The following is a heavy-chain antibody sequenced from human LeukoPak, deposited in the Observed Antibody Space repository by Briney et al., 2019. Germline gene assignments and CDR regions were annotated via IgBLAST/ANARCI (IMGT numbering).Heavy chain of an antibody. Sequence: PSETLSLTCAVYGGSFSGYYWSWIRQPPGKELEWIGEINHSGSTNYNPSLKSRVTISVDTSKNQFSLKLRSVIAADTAVYYCARAPNWKGGNYYYYGMDVWGQGTTVTVSS. J-gene: IGHJ6*02. CDR2: INHSGST. CDR1: GGSFSGYY. CDR3: ARAPNWKGGNYYYYGMDV. V-gene: IGHV4-34*01. D-gene: IGHD1-1*01.